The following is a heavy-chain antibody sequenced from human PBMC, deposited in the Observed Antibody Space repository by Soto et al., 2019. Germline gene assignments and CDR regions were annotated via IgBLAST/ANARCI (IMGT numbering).Heavy chain of an antibody. J-gene: IGHJ4*02. CDR3: SYGDSPGPIDH. D-gene: IGHD4-17*01. V-gene: IGHV4-59*01. Sequence: PSETLSLTCSVSGASISSYYWSWFRQAPGKGLEYIGYIHNGERTNYNPSLESRVTISADTSKNQFSLRLSSVTAADKAMYYCSYGDSPGPIDHWGQGTLVTVSS. CDR2: IHNGERT. CDR1: GASISSYY.